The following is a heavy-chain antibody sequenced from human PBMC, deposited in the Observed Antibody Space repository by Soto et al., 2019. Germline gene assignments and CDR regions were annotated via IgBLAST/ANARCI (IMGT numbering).Heavy chain of an antibody. CDR3: ARDRAGRDLDY. V-gene: IGHV3-33*01. CDR1: GPIFTTSG. CDR2: ISSDGRAG. D-gene: IGHD2-21*02. Sequence: GGSLRLSCVASGPIFTTSGMHWVRQAPGKGLGWVAFISSDGRAGYYTDPVKGRFTISRDNSKNILYLQLDSLRAEDTAVYYCARDRAGRDLDYWGQGTLVTVSS. J-gene: IGHJ4*02.